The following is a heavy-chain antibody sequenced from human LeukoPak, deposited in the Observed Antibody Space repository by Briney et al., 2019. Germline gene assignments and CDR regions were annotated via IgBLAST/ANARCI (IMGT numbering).Heavy chain of an antibody. CDR2: IKSKADGETI. D-gene: IGHD1-20*01. V-gene: IGHV3-15*07. Sequence: PGGSLRLSCAASGFTFTNAWMNWVRQAPGKGLEWVGRIKSKADGETIDYAAPVKGRFTFSRDDSKNMLYLQMNSLKSEDTAVYYCSTLTSRGLSDSWGQGTLATVSS. CDR3: STLTSRGLSDS. CDR1: GFTFTNAW. J-gene: IGHJ4*02.